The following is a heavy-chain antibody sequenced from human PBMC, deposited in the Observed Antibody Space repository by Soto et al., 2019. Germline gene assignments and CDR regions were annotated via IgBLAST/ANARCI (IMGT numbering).Heavy chain of an antibody. Sequence: EVQLLESGGGLVQPGGSLRLSCAASGFTFSSYAMSWVRQAPGKGLEWVSAISGSGGSTYYADSVKGRFTISRDNSKNTLYLQMNSLRAEDTAVYYCAKDLRYCSGGSCYRGGFYFDYWGQGTLVTVSS. J-gene: IGHJ4*02. V-gene: IGHV3-23*01. D-gene: IGHD2-15*01. CDR2: ISGSGGST. CDR3: AKDLRYCSGGSCYRGGFYFDY. CDR1: GFTFSSYA.